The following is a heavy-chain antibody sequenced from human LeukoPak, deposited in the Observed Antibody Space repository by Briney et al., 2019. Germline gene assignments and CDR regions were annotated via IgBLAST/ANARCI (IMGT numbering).Heavy chain of an antibody. D-gene: IGHD6-6*01. Sequence: ASVKVSCKASGYTFTGYAMNWVRQAPGQGLEWMGWINTNTGNPTYAQGFTGRFVFSLNTSVSTAYLQISSLKAEDTAVYYCARRQQLVPYYYCYGMDVWGQGTTVTVSS. CDR3: ARRQQLVPYYYCYGMDV. CDR2: INTNTGNP. CDR1: GYTFTGYA. J-gene: IGHJ6*02. V-gene: IGHV7-4-1*02.